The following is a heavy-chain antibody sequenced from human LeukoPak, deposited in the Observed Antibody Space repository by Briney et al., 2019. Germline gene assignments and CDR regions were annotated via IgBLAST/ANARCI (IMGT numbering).Heavy chain of an antibody. CDR2: ISGSGGST. CDR3: AKYSSSSPWWDY. Sequence: PGGSLRLSCAASGFTFSSYAMSCVRRAPGKGLEWVSAISGSGGSTYYADSVKGRFTISRDNSKNTLYLQMNSLRAEDTAVYYCAKYSSSSPWWDYWGQGTLVTVSS. J-gene: IGHJ4*02. D-gene: IGHD6-6*01. V-gene: IGHV3-23*01. CDR1: GFTFSSYA.